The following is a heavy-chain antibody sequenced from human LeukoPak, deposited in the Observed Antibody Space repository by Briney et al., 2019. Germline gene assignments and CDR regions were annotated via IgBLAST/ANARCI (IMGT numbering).Heavy chain of an antibody. CDR2: INSGGST. D-gene: IGHD1-26*01. J-gene: IGHJ4*02. CDR1: GFTVSSNY. CDR3: VRSSGSYLVFDY. V-gene: IGHV3-66*01. Sequence: GGSLRLSCAASGFTVSSNYMSWVRQAPGEGLEWVSLINSGGSTYHADSVRGRFTISRDNSKNTLYLQMNSLRAQDTAVYYCVRSSGSYLVFDYWGQGTLVTVSS.